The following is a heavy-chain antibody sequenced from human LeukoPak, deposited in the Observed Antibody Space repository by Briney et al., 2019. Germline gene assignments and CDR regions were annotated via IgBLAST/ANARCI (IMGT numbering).Heavy chain of an antibody. D-gene: IGHD1-26*01. V-gene: IGHV1-69*05. CDR3: ARTVVGATTDDAFDI. CDR1: GGTFSSYA. CDR2: IIPIFGTA. J-gene: IGHJ3*02. Sequence: ASVKVSCKTSGGTFSSYAISWVRQAPGQGLEWMGRIIPIFGTANYAQKFQGSVTITTHESTSTAYMELSSLRSEDTAVYYCARTVVGATTDDAFDIWGQGTMVTVSS.